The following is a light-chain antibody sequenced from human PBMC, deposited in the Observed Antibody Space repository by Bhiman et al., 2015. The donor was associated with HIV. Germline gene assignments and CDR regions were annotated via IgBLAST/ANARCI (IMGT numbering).Light chain of an antibody. V-gene: IGLV1-44*01. J-gene: IGLJ2*01. Sequence: QSVLTQPPSASGTPGQRVTISCSGSRSNIGTNTVSWYQHLPGTAPKLLIYSNNQRPSGVPDRISGSKSGTSASLAISGLQSEDEAEYYCAAWDDSLNGYVVFGGGTKLTVL. CDR1: RSNIGTNT. CDR2: SNN. CDR3: AAWDDSLNGYVV.